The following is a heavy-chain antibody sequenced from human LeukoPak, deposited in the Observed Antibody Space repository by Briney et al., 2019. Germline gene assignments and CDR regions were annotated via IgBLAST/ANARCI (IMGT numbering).Heavy chain of an antibody. CDR3: ARHKYSSGWPPEGAFDI. D-gene: IGHD6-19*01. CDR1: GYSISTGYY. CDR2: IYYSGST. V-gene: IGHV4-38-2*02. J-gene: IGHJ3*02. Sequence: SETLSLTCTVSGYSISTGYYWGWIRQPPGKGLEWIGSIYYSGSTYYNPSLKSRVTISVDTSKNQFSLKLSSVTAADTAVYYCARHKYSSGWPPEGAFDIWGQGTMVTVSS.